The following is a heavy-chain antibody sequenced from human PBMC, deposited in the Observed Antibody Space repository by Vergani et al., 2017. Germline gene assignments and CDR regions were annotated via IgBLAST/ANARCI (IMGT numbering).Heavy chain of an antibody. CDR1: GGSFSGYY. D-gene: IGHD3-22*01. CDR3: ARDIPTPYDSSGRNLDY. J-gene: IGHJ4*02. V-gene: IGHV4-34*01. CDR2: INHSGST. Sequence: QLQLPESGPGLVKPSETLSLTCAVYGGSFSGYYWSWIRQPPGKGLEWIGEINHSGSTNYNPSLKSRVTISVDTSKNQFSLKLSSVTAADTAVYYCARDIPTPYDSSGRNLDYWGQGTLVTVSS.